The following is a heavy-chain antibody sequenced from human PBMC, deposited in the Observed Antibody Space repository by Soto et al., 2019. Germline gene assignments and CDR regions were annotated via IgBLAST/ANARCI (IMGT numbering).Heavy chain of an antibody. CDR2: INPASGHT. D-gene: IGHD1-26*01. V-gene: IGHV1-3*01. CDR3: GRSVVGATGEILYNAMDG. J-gene: IGHJ6*02. CDR1: GYTFTTYA. Sequence: ASVKVSCKASGYTFTTYALHWVRQAPGQRPEWMGWINPASGHTKYSKKFQDRVTITRDTSASTGYMELSSLRSEDTAVYYCGRSVVGATGEILYNAMDGWGQGTTVTVSS.